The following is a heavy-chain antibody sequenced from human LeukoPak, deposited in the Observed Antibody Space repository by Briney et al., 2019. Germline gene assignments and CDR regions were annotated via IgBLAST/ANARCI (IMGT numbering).Heavy chain of an antibody. CDR3: ARAGGTMVRGTYYYGMDV. J-gene: IGHJ6*02. D-gene: IGHD3-10*01. CDR1: GFTVSSNY. Sequence: RGSLRLSCAASGFTVSSNYMSWVRQAPGKGLEWVSVIYSGGSTYYADSVRGRFTISRDNSKNTLYLQMNSLRAEDTAVYYCARAGGTMVRGTYYYGMDVWGQGTTVTVSS. V-gene: IGHV3-66*01. CDR2: IYSGGST.